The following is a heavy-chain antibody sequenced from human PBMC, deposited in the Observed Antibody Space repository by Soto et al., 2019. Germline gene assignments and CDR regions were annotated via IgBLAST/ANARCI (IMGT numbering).Heavy chain of an antibody. CDR3: AREERDGGSYYFAFDI. CDR1: GGTFSSYA. V-gene: IGHV1-69*01. D-gene: IGHD1-26*01. Sequence: QVQLVQSGAEVKKPGSSVKVSCKASGGTFSSYAISWVRQAPGQGLEWMGGIIPIFGAANYAQKFQGRVTITADESTSTAYMELSSLRSEDTAVYYCAREERDGGSYYFAFDIWGQGTMVTVSS. CDR2: IIPIFGAA. J-gene: IGHJ3*02.